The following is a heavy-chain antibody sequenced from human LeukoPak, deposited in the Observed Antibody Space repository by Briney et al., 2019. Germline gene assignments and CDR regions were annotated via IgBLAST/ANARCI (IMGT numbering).Heavy chain of an antibody. Sequence: GGSLRLSCAASGFTFSSYAMSWVRQAPGKGLEWVGFIRSKAFGETAEYAASVKGRFTISRDDSKSIAYLQMNSLKTEDTAVYYCTRDRGSSTLGDYWGQGTLVTVSS. CDR3: TRDRGSSTLGDY. CDR2: IRSKAFGETA. J-gene: IGHJ4*02. D-gene: IGHD7-27*01. CDR1: GFTFSSYA. V-gene: IGHV3-49*04.